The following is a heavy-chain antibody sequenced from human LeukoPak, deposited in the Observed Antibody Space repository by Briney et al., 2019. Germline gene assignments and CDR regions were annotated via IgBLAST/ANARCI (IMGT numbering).Heavy chain of an antibody. V-gene: IGHV1-18*01. J-gene: IGHJ4*02. Sequence: ASAKVSCKASGYTFTSYGISWVRQSPGQGLEWMGWISAYNGNTNYAQKLQGRVTMTTDTSTSTAYMELRSLRSDDTAVYYCARAHVVRGVIIVDYWGQGTLVTVSS. CDR2: ISAYNGNT. CDR3: ARAHVVRGVIIVDY. CDR1: GYTFTSYG. D-gene: IGHD3-10*01.